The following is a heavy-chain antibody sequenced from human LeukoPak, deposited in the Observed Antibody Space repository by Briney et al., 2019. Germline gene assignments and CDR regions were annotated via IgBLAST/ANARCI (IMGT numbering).Heavy chain of an antibody. CDR3: ARSGYSYDYAFDI. CDR1: GGSISGYY. Sequence: PSETLSLTCTVSGGSISGYYWSWIRQPPGKGLEWIGYIYYSGSINYNPSLKSRVTISVDTSKNQFSLKLSSVTAADTAVYYCARSGYSYDYAFDIWGQGTMVTVSS. D-gene: IGHD5-18*01. J-gene: IGHJ3*02. V-gene: IGHV4-59*01. CDR2: IYYSGSI.